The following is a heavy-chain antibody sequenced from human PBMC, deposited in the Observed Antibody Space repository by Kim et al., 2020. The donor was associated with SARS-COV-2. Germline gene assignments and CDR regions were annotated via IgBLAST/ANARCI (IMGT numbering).Heavy chain of an antibody. Sequence: GGSLRLSCAASGFSLSSYSMNWVRQAPGKGLEWVSSISSISTYIYYADSAKGRFTISRDNAKNSLFLQMSSLRAEDTSVYYCARTFPICGYFHFDLWGQG. CDR2: ISSISTYI. D-gene: IGHD3-22*01. CDR3: ARTFPICGYFHFDL. J-gene: IGHJ4*02. V-gene: IGHV3-21*01. CDR1: GFSLSSYS.